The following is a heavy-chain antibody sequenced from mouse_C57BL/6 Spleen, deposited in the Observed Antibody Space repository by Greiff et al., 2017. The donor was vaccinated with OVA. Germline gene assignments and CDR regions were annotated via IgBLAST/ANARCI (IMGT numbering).Heavy chain of an antibody. CDR3: ARNRGANWGYCDV. V-gene: IGHV2-2*01. J-gene: IGHJ1*03. CDR2: IWSGGST. Sequence: VQLQQSGPGLVQPSQSLSITCTVSGFSLTSYGVHWVRQSPGKGLEWLGVIWSGGSTDYNAAFISRLSISKDNSKSQVFFKMNSLQADDTAIYYCARNRGANWGYCDVWGTGTTVTVSS. D-gene: IGHD4-1*01. CDR1: GFSLTSYG.